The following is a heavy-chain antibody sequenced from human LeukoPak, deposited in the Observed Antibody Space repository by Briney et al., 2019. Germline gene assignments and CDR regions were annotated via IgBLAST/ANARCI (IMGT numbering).Heavy chain of an antibody. CDR2: INPKSGGT. CDR3: ARAPPPFGELSTYYFDY. D-gene: IGHD3-10*01. Sequence: ASVKVSCKASGYTFTAYYMHWVRQAPGQGLEWMGWINPKSGGTNYPQKFQGRVTMTRDTSISTAYMELSRLRSDDTAVYYCARAPPPFGELSTYYFDYWGQGTLVTVSS. CDR1: GYTFTAYY. V-gene: IGHV1-2*02. J-gene: IGHJ4*02.